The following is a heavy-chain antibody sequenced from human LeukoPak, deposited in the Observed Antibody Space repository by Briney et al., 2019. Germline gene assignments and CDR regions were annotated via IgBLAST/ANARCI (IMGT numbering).Heavy chain of an antibody. D-gene: IGHD1-14*01. CDR1: GGSFSDYY. Sequence: SETLSLTCAVYGGSFSDYYWSWIRQPPGKGLEWIGEVNHSGITIYNPSLKSRVTISVDTPKNQFSLKVTFVTAADTAVYYCARDVITDYWGQGTLVTVSS. V-gene: IGHV4-34*01. CDR3: ARDVITDY. CDR2: VNHSGIT. J-gene: IGHJ4*02.